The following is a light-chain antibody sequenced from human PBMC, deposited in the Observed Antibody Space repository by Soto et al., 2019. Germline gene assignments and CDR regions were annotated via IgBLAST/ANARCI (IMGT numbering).Light chain of an antibody. V-gene: IGKV3-15*01. J-gene: IGKJ4*01. Sequence: DIVMTQSPATLSVAPGERVTFSCRASQGVSRKLAWYQPQTGKPPRLLISGASTGDTGIPARFSGRGSRTEFTLTISSLQSEDGSIDYCQQYHTWPITFGGGTQVDIK. CDR3: QQYHTWPIT. CDR2: GAS. CDR1: QGVSRK.